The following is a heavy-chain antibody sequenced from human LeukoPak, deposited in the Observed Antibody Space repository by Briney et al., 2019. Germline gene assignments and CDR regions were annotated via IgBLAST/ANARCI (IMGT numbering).Heavy chain of an antibody. Sequence: ASVKVSCKVSGYTLTELSMHWVRQAPGKGLEWMGGFDPEDGETIYAQKSQGRVTMTEDTSTDTAYMELSSLRSEDTAVYYCATDFPGLAARPSDNWFDPWGQGTLVTVSS. CDR1: GYTLTELS. CDR2: FDPEDGET. D-gene: IGHD6-6*01. CDR3: ATDFPGLAARPSDNWFDP. J-gene: IGHJ5*02. V-gene: IGHV1-24*01.